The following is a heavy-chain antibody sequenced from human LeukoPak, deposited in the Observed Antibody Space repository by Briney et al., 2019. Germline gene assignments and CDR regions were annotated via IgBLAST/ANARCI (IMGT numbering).Heavy chain of an antibody. CDR2: ISTSSSTI. CDR1: GFTFRTYS. Sequence: GGSLRLSCAASGFTFRTYSMNWVRQAPGKGLEWVSYISTSSSTIYYADSVKGRFTISRDNSKNTLYLQMNSLRAEDTAVYYCAKDLAPFGLEQLVLNWFDPWGQGTLVTVSS. V-gene: IGHV3-48*01. CDR3: AKDLAPFGLEQLVLNWFDP. J-gene: IGHJ5*02. D-gene: IGHD6-6*01.